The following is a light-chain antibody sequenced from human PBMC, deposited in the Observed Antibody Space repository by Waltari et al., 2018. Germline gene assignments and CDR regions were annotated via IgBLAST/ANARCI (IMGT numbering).Light chain of an antibody. J-gene: IGKJ1*01. CDR1: KSVSRA. Sequence: EIVLTQSPGTLSLSPGDRATVSCRASKSVSRALAWYQQKPGQAPRLLIYGSSTRATGIPDRFSGSGSGTDFSLTISRLEPDDFAVYYCQHYLRLPVTFGQGTTVEI. CDR2: GSS. CDR3: QHYLRLPVT. V-gene: IGKV3-20*01.